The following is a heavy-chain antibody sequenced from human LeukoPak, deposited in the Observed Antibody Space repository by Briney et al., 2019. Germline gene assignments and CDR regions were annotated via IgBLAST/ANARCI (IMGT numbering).Heavy chain of an antibody. CDR3: ASSHDSSGND. V-gene: IGHV3-7*01. CDR2: IRKDGGAK. J-gene: IGHJ4*02. CDR1: GFPFSTYW. D-gene: IGHD3-22*01. Sequence: GGSLRLSCAASGFPFSTYWMAWVRQAPGKGLDWVANIRKDGGAKFYAASVRGRFIISRDNAKNSLYLQMNNLRDEDTAVYYCASSHDSSGNDWGQGTLVTV.